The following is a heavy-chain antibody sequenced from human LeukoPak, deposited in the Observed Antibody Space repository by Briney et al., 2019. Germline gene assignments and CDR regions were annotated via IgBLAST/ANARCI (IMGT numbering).Heavy chain of an antibody. V-gene: IGHV4-38-2*02. Sequence: SETLSLTCTVSGYSISSGYYWGWIRQPPGKGLEWIGSIYHSGSTYYNPSLKSRVTISVDTSKNQFSLRLSSVTAADTAMYYCARGTLYSGWSYYFDYWGQGSQVTVFS. J-gene: IGHJ4*02. D-gene: IGHD6-19*01. CDR1: GYSISSGYY. CDR2: IYHSGST. CDR3: ARGTLYSGWSYYFDY.